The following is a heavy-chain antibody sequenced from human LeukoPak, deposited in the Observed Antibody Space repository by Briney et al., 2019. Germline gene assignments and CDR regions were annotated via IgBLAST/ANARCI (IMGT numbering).Heavy chain of an antibody. J-gene: IGHJ4*02. V-gene: IGHV1-69*13. D-gene: IGHD2-15*01. CDR1: GGTFSSYA. CDR3: ARDGPGYCSGGSCHRFDY. CDR2: IIPIFGTA. Sequence: SVKVSCKASGGTFSSYAISWVRQAPGQGLEWMGGIIPIFGTANYAQKFQGRVTITADESTSTAYMELSSLRSEDTAVYYCARDGPGYCSGGSCHRFDYWGQGTLVTVSS.